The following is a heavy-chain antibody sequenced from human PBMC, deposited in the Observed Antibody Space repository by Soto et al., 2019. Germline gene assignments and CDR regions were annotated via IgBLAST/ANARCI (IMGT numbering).Heavy chain of an antibody. J-gene: IGHJ4*02. CDR1: GGSVSSGNRY. CDR3: ARGRGYGYGIDY. D-gene: IGHD5-18*01. CDR2: VFYSGSD. V-gene: IGHV4-61*01. Sequence: SETLSLTCTVSGGSVSSGNRYWSWIRQPPGKELEFIAYVFYSGSDNYNPSLKSRVTTSIDTSKNQFSLNLRSVTAADTAVYYCARGRGYGYGIDYWGQGALVTVSS.